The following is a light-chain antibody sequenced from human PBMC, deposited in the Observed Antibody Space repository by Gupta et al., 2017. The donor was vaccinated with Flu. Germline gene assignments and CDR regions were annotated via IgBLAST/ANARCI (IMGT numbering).Light chain of an antibody. J-gene: IGKJ1*01. V-gene: IGKV3-20*01. CDR2: GAV. Sequence: EMMLTQPPGTLSLSLGERATLSCRASQTISDNHLAWYQQKPGQAPRLLIYGAVYRATGIPDRFSGSGSGTDFTLTISRLEPEDFAVYYCQHYGTSRPVTFGQGTRVEIK. CDR1: QTISDNH. CDR3: QHYGTSRPVT.